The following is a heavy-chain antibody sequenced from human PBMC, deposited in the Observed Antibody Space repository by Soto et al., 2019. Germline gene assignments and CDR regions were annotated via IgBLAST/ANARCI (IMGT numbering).Heavy chain of an antibody. D-gene: IGHD3-22*01. CDR2: ISTNGGST. V-gene: IGHV3-64D*06. CDR3: VKGEYYYDSSGYYPFDY. J-gene: IGHJ4*02. Sequence: GGSLRLSCSPSGFTFSIYAMHWDRQAPGKRLEYVSSISTNGGSTDYADSVKGRFTISRDNSKNTVYLQMSSLRVEDTAVYYCVKGEYYYDSSGYYPFDYWGQGTLVTVSS. CDR1: GFTFSIYA.